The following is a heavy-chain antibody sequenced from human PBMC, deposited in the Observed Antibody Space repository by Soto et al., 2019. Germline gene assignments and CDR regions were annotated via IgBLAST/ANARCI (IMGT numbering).Heavy chain of an antibody. CDR1: GFAFNSYA. Sequence: GVSLRLSCVASGFAFNSYAMTWVRQAPGKGLEWVSTITNSGGSTYYADSVKGRFTISRDNSKNTLYMQMTTLTAEDTAIYYCTKEHDYGYYGWFDPWGQGTLVTVSS. CDR3: TKEHDYGYYGWFDP. D-gene: IGHD4-17*01. V-gene: IGHV3-23*01. J-gene: IGHJ5*02. CDR2: ITNSGGST.